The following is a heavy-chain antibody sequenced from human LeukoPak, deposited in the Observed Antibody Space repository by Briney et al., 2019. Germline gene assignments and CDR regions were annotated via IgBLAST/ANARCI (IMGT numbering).Heavy chain of an antibody. D-gene: IGHD4-17*01. CDR2: IYHSGTT. V-gene: IGHV4-39*01. CDR3: ARFDCGDYGEDY. Sequence: PSETLSLTCTVSGGSISSSRYYWGWTRQPPGKGLQWFASIYHSGTTYSNPSLKSRVTISVDTSKNQFSLKLSSMTPADTAVYYCARFDCGDYGEDYWGQGTLVTVSS. CDR1: GGSISSSRYY. J-gene: IGHJ4*02.